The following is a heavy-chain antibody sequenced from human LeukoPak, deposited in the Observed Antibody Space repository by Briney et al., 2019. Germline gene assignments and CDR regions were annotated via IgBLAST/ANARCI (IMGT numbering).Heavy chain of an antibody. V-gene: IGHV3-30*02. J-gene: IGHJ4*02. CDR3: AKCEDIVVVPAATLDY. CDR1: GFTFSSYG. D-gene: IGHD2-2*01. Sequence: PGGSLRLSCVASGFTFSSYGMHWVRQAPGKGLEWVAFIRYDGSNKYYADSVKGRFTISRDNSKNTLYLQMNSLRAEDTAVYYCAKCEDIVVVPAATLDYWGQGTLVTVSS. CDR2: IRYDGSNK.